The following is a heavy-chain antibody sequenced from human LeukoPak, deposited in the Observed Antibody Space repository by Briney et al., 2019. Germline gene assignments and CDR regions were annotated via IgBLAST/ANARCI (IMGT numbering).Heavy chain of an antibody. V-gene: IGHV4-38-2*02. CDR2: IHHSGST. CDR1: GYSISYGYH. D-gene: IGHD3-22*01. CDR3: ARDSSGYTYYFDY. Sequence: PSETLSLTCSISGYSISYGYHWGWIRQPPGKGLEWIGTIHHSGSTYYNPSLKSRVNISVDTSKNQFPLNLSSVTAADTAVYYCARDSSGYTYYFDYWGQGTLATVSS. J-gene: IGHJ4*02.